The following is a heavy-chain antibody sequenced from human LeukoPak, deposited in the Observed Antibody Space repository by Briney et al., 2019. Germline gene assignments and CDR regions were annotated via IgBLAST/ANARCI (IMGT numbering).Heavy chain of an antibody. CDR1: GFTVSSNY. J-gene: IGHJ3*02. Sequence: PGGSLRLSCAASGFTVSSNYMSWVRQAPGKGLEWVSIIYSGGSTYYADSVKGRFTISRDNSKNTLYLQMNSLRAEDTAVYYCAREHCSSTSCRSDAFDIWGQGTMVTVSS. V-gene: IGHV3-53*01. CDR3: AREHCSSTSCRSDAFDI. CDR2: IYSGGST. D-gene: IGHD2-2*01.